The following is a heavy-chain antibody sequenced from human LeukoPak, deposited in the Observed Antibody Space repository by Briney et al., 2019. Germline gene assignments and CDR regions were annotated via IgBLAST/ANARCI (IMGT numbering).Heavy chain of an antibody. J-gene: IGHJ4*02. Sequence: GGSLRLSCAASGFTLSDYYLSWIRPAPGKGVDGVSYISSSGSTIYYTASVKGRFTISSDNAKNSLYLQMNSLRAEDTAVYYSARSIGYCSGGSCYGGGLDYWGQGTLVTVSS. V-gene: IGHV3-11*01. CDR3: ARSIGYCSGGSCYGGGLDY. CDR2: ISSSGSTI. CDR1: GFTLSDYY. D-gene: IGHD2-15*01.